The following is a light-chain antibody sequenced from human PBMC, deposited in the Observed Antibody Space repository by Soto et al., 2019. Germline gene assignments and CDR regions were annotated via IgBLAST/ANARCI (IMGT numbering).Light chain of an antibody. Sequence: EIVLTQSPATLSLSPGERATLSCRASQSVSSYLAWYQQKPGQAPRLLLYDASNRATGIPARFSGSGSGTEFTLTISGLQPDDFASYYCQQYNTYFSLTFGGGTKVDIK. CDR1: QSVSSY. CDR3: QQYNTYFSLT. J-gene: IGKJ4*01. V-gene: IGKV3-11*01. CDR2: DAS.